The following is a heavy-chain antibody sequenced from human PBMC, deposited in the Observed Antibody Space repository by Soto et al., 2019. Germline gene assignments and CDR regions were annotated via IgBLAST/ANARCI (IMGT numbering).Heavy chain of an antibody. D-gene: IGHD1-26*01. V-gene: IGHV1-2*02. CDR3: GRGRSGQIVVFY. CDR2: IGPESGAT. Sequence: ASVKISFRASGYTFTGHYIHWVRQAPEQGPEWMGEIGPESGATRYAEKFQGRVTMTRDTPITTVYMELKNLSPDDTAVYYCGRGRSGQIVVFYWGQGTPVTVSS. J-gene: IGHJ4*02. CDR1: GYTFTGHY.